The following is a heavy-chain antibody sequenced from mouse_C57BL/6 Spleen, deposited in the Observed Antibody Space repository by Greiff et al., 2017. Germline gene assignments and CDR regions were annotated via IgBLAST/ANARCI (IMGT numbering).Heavy chain of an antibody. V-gene: IGHV1-55*01. CDR2: IYPGSGST. D-gene: IGHD3-2*02. J-gene: IGHJ2*01. CDR3: ARTAQAFFDY. Sequence: VQLQQPGAELVKPGASVKMSCKASGYTFTSYWITWVKQRPGQGLEWIGDIYPGSGSTNYNEKFKSKATLTVDKSSSTAYMQLSSLTSEDSAVYYCARTAQAFFDYWGQGTTLTVSS. CDR1: GYTFTSYW.